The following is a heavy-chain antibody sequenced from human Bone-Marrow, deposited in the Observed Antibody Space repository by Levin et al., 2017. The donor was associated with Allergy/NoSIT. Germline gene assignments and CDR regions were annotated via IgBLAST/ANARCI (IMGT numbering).Heavy chain of an antibody. CDR3: ARGGIGNGKGDLGAVY. Sequence: GESLKISCAASGFPFIDYWMHWVRQVPGKGLVWVSRIKSDGSRISYADSVKGRFTISRDNAKNTLYLQMNSLSPEDSAVYYCARGGIGNGKGDLGAVYWGQGALVNVSS. D-gene: IGHD1-1*01. J-gene: IGHJ4*02. CDR2: IKSDGSRI. CDR1: GFPFIDYW. V-gene: IGHV3-74*01.